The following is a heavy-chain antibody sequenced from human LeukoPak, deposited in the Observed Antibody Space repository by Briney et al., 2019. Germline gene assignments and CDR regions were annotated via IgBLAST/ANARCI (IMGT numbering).Heavy chain of an antibody. D-gene: IGHD1-26*01. CDR2: IYYSGST. CDR3: ARGLVGATSLPLYYYYMDV. V-gene: IGHV4-59*12. CDR1: GGSISSYY. J-gene: IGHJ6*03. Sequence: PSETLSLTCTVSGGSISSYYWSWIRQPPGKGLEWIGYIYYSGSTNYNPSLKSRVTISVDTSKNQFSLKLSSVTAADTAVYYCARGLVGATSLPLYYYYMDVWGKGTTVTVSS.